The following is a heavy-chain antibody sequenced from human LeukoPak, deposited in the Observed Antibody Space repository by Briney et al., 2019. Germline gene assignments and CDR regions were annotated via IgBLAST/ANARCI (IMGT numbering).Heavy chain of an antibody. Sequence: AAQTLSLTWTVACGSISSCSYWWSWIRQPGGKGLVLIGRIDTSGSTNDNPSLKSRVTISVDTSKNHFSLKLSSVTAADTAVYYCARDEQWLAHDAFDIWGQGTMVTVSS. V-gene: IGHV4-61*02. CDR2: IDTSGST. CDR1: CGSISSCSYW. J-gene: IGHJ3*02. CDR3: ARDEQWLAHDAFDI. D-gene: IGHD6-19*01.